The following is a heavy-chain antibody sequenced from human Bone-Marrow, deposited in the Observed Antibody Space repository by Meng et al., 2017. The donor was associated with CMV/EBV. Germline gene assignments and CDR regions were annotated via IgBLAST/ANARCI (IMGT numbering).Heavy chain of an antibody. CDR3: ARDPYYYDSSGYYFS. J-gene: IGHJ5*02. V-gene: IGHV3-23*01. D-gene: IGHD3-22*01. Sequence: GESLKISCAASGFTFSTYAMSWVRQAPGKGLEWVSAISGSGTSTYYADSVKGRFTISRDNSKNTLYLQMNSLRAEDTAVYYCARDPYYYDSSGYYFSWGQGTRVTVSS. CDR2: ISGSGTST. CDR1: GFTFSTYA.